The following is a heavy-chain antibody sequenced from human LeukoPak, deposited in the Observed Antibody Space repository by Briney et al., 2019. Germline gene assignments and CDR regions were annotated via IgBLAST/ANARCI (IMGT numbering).Heavy chain of an antibody. CDR1: GFTFSSYN. Sequence: PGGSLRLSCAASGFTFSSYNMNWVRQAPGKGLEWVSYISSSSTIYYADSVKGRFTISRDNAKNSLYLQMNSLRAEDTAVYYCARDLLRSGSYFYWGQGTLVTVSS. V-gene: IGHV3-48*01. CDR2: ISSSSTI. J-gene: IGHJ4*02. D-gene: IGHD1-26*01. CDR3: ARDLLRSGSYFY.